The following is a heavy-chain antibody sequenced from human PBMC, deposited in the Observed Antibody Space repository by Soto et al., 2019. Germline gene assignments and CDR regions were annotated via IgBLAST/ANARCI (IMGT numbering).Heavy chain of an antibody. CDR1: GYTFTSYA. CDR3: AAYCSSTSCYTGNQVYSYYYGMDV. Sequence: ASVKVSCKASGYTFTSYAMHWVRQAPGQRLEWMGWINAGNGNTKYSQKFQGRVTITRDTSASTAYMELSSLRSEDTAVYYCAAYCSSTSCYTGNQVYSYYYGMDVWGQGTTVTVSS. D-gene: IGHD2-2*02. J-gene: IGHJ6*02. CDR2: INAGNGNT. V-gene: IGHV1-3*01.